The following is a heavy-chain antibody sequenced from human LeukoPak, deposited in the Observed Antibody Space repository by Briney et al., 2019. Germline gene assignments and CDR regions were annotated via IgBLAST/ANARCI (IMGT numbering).Heavy chain of an antibody. CDR1: GGSISSYY. V-gene: IGHV4-59*08. Sequence: SETLSLTCTVSGGSISSYYWSWIRQPPGKGLEWIGYIYNSGSIKYNPSPKSRRTISLDTSKNQFYLKLSPETAADTAAYYCGRLVGGTNYYYGMDVWGQGTTVTVSS. CDR2: IYNSGSI. CDR3: GRLVGGTNYYYGMDV. J-gene: IGHJ6*02. D-gene: IGHD1-1*01.